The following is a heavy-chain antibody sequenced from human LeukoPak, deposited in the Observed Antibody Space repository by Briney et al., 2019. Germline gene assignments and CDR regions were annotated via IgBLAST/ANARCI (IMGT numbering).Heavy chain of an antibody. J-gene: IGHJ5*02. D-gene: IGHD6-6*01. CDR2: INPNSGGT. CDR1: GYTFTGYY. Sequence: ASVKVSCKASGYTFTGYYMHWVRQAPGQGLEWMGRINPNSGGTNYAQKFQGRVTMTRNTSISTAYMELSSLRSEDTAVYYCARRGRVAARPRCWFDPWGQGTLVTVSS. CDR3: ARRGRVAARPRCWFDP. V-gene: IGHV1-2*06.